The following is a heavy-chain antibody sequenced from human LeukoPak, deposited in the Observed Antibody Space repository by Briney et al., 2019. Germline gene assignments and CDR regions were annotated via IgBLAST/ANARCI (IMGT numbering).Heavy chain of an antibody. CDR1: GFAFSRYQ. J-gene: IGHJ4*02. V-gene: IGHV3-7*01. Sequence: PGGSLRLFCVASGFAFSRYQMSWVRQAPGRGLEWVAQTNEDGREKYYVDSVKGRFTISRDNAKNSLYLQMNSLRVEDTAVYHCARDWGTKDRALDYWGQGTLVTVSS. CDR3: ARDWGTKDRALDY. D-gene: IGHD1-14*01. CDR2: TNEDGREK.